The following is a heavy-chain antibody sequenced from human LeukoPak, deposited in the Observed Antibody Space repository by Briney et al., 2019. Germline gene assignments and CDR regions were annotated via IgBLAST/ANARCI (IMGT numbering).Heavy chain of an antibody. CDR1: GFTFSSYW. V-gene: IGHV3-7*01. CDR2: IKQDGSEK. CDR3: AKDNWGSSYYYYGMDV. D-gene: IGHD7-27*01. J-gene: IGHJ6*02. Sequence: GGSLRLSCAASGFTFSSYWMSWVRQAPGKGLEWVATIKQDGSEKYYVDSVKGRFTISRDNAKNSLYLQMNSLRAEDTAVYYCAKDNWGSSYYYYGMDVWGQGTTVTVSS.